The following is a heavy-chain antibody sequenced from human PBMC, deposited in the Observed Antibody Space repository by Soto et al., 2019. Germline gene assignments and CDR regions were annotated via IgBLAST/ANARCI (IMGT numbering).Heavy chain of an antibody. CDR3: ASYCSGGSCYSRGYYDYGMDV. Sequence: QVQLVQSVAEVKKPGSSVKVSCKASGGTFSSYAISWVRQAPGQGLEWMGGIIPIFGTANYAQKFQGRVTITADESTSTAYMELSSLRSEDTAVYYCASYCSGGSCYSRGYYDYGMDVWGQGTTVTVSS. CDR2: IIPIFGTA. D-gene: IGHD2-15*01. V-gene: IGHV1-69*01. CDR1: GGTFSSYA. J-gene: IGHJ6*02.